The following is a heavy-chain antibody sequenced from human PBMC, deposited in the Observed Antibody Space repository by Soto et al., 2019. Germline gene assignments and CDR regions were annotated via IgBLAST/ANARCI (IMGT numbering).Heavy chain of an antibody. Sequence: PVVSLRISCAASGFDFSSHDMNWVRRAPGKGLEWIAYINRRGVTHYADSVEGRFSISRDNAQNALFLQMLSLRDEDTAVYYCARDAAEINSYYIDFWGQGVLVTVSS. J-gene: IGHJ4*02. D-gene: IGHD3-16*01. CDR1: GFDFSSHD. V-gene: IGHV3-48*02. CDR3: ARDAAEINSYYIDF. CDR2: INRRGVT.